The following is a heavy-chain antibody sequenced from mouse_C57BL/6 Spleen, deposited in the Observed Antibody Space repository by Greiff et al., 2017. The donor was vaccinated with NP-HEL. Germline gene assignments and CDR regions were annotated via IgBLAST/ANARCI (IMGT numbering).Heavy chain of an antibody. CDR1: GYTFTSYW. V-gene: IGHV1-50*01. Sequence: QVQLQQSGAELVKPGASVKLSCKASGYTFTSYWMQWVKQRPGQGLEWIGEIDPSDSYTNYNQKFKGKAKLTVDTSSSTAYMQLSSLTSEDSAVYYCASGGSRAYWGQGTLVTVSA. J-gene: IGHJ3*01. CDR3: ASGGSRAY. CDR2: IDPSDSYT. D-gene: IGHD1-1*02.